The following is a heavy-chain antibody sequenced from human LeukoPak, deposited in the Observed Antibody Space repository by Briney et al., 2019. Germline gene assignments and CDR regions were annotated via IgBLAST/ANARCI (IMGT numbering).Heavy chain of an antibody. J-gene: IGHJ5*02. CDR1: GGSIFSSNW. Sequence: SETLSLTCAVSGGSIFSSNWWAWIRQPPGKGLEWIGEINHSGSTNYNPSLKSRVTISVDTSKNQFSLKLSSVTAADTAVYYCARRTPGYDYVWGSYRYSDWFDPWGQGTLVTVSS. D-gene: IGHD3-16*02. CDR3: ARRTPGYDYVWGSYRYSDWFDP. V-gene: IGHV4-4*02. CDR2: INHSGST.